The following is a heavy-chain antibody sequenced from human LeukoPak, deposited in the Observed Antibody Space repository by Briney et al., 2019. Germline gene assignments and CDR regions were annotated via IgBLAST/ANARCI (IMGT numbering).Heavy chain of an antibody. CDR2: IYYSGST. Sequence: SETLSLTCTVSGGSISSYYWSWIRQPPGKGLEWIGYIYYSGSTSYNPSLKSRVTISVDTSKNQFSLKLSSVTAADTAAYYCARANHYYYYMDVWGKGTTVTVSS. V-gene: IGHV4-59*01. CDR1: GGSISSYY. J-gene: IGHJ6*03. CDR3: ARANHYYYYMDV.